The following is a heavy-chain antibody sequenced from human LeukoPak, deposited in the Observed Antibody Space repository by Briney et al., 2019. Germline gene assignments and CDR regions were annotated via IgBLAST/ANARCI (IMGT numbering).Heavy chain of an antibody. CDR3: ATGGLRFLGWSTYIGDY. CDR1: GYTLTELS. Sequence: ASVKVSCKVSGYTLTELSMHWVRQAPGKGLEWMGGFDPEDGETIYAQKFQGRVTMTQDTSTDTAYMELSSLRSEDTAVYYCATGGLRFLGWSTYIGDYWGQGTLVTVSS. V-gene: IGHV1-24*01. J-gene: IGHJ4*02. CDR2: FDPEDGET. D-gene: IGHD3-3*01.